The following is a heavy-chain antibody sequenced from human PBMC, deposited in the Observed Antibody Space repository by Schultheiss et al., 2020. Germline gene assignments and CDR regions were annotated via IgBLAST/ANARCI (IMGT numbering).Heavy chain of an antibody. CDR1: GFTFSNAW. D-gene: IGHD6-13*01. CDR2: ISGDGGST. Sequence: GGSLRLSCAASGFTFSNAWMSWVRQAPGKGLEWVSSISGDGGSTYYADSVKGRFTISRDNAKNSLYLQMNSLRAEDTAVYYCARGRRGGSSSWHKILPTDDYWGQGTLVTVSS. CDR3: ARGRRGGSSSWHKILPTDDY. V-gene: IGHV3-21*06. J-gene: IGHJ4*02.